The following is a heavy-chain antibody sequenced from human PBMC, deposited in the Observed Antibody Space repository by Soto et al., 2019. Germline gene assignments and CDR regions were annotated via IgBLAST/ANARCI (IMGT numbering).Heavy chain of an antibody. CDR3: AKERYTRRWFNFDP. CDR1: VVTFISYS. D-gene: IGHD6-13*01. CDR2: ISGSGGST. Sequence: GGSLVLSCAASVVTFISYSISLVLQAPGKGLEWVSAISGSGGSTYYADSVKGRFTISRDNSKNTLYLQMNSLRAEDTVVYYCAKERYTRRWFNFDPSPQGHTVTGSS. J-gene: IGHJ5*02. V-gene: IGHV3-23*01.